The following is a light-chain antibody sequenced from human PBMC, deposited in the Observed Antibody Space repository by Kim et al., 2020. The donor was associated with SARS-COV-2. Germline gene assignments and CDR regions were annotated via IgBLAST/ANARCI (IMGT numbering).Light chain of an antibody. CDR2: RAS. CDR3: QQYDRSPQT. Sequence: EIVLTQSPGTLSLSPGERATLSCRASQSVSRSYLAWYQQKPGQAPRLLIYRASSRATGIPDRFSGSGSGTDFTLTISSLEPDDFAVYYCQQYDRSPQTFGQGTKVEIK. J-gene: IGKJ1*01. CDR1: QSVSRSY. V-gene: IGKV3-20*01.